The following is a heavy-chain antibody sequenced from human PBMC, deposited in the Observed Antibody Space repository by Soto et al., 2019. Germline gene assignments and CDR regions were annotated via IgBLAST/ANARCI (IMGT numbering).Heavy chain of an antibody. CDR2: ISYSVTT. J-gene: IGHJ5*02. CDR3: ARRVAMNDNFEGYWLDT. CDR1: GDSINNYY. V-gene: IGHV4-59*08. D-gene: IGHD3-9*01. Sequence: SETLSLTCTVSGDSINNYYWNWVRQAPGKGLEWIGHISYSVTTIYNPSLRGRVSFSIDTSKNQFSLNLRSVAAADTAIYYCARRVAMNDNFEGYWLDTWGQGTLVT.